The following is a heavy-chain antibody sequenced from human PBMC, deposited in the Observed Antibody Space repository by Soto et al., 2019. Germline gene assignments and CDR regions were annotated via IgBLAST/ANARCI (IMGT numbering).Heavy chain of an antibody. CDR3: ARTPGVTEGFDY. D-gene: IGHD2-21*02. J-gene: IGHJ4*02. CDR1: GFTFSSYS. Sequence: EVQLVESGGGLVKPGGSLRLSCAASGFTFSSYSMNWVRQAPGKGLEWVSSISSSSSYIYYADSVKGRFTISRDNAKNSLYLQMHGLIAEDTAVYYCARTPGVTEGFDYWGQGTLVTVSS. CDR2: ISSSSSYI. V-gene: IGHV3-21*01.